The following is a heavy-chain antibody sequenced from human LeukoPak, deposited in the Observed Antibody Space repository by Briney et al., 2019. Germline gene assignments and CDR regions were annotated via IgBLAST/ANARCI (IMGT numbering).Heavy chain of an antibody. D-gene: IGHD3-3*01. J-gene: IGHJ4*02. V-gene: IGHV3-48*02. Sequence: PGGSLRLSCAASGFTFSSYSMNWVRQAPGKGLEWVSYISSSSSTIYYADSVKGRFTISRDNAKNSLYLQMNSLRDEDTAVYYCAGGGYDFWSGYYSFDYWGQGTLVTVSS. CDR1: GFTFSSYS. CDR3: AGGGYDFWSGYYSFDY. CDR2: ISSSSSTI.